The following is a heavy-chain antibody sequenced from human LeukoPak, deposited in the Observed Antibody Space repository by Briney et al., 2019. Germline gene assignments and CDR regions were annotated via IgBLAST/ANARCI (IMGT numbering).Heavy chain of an antibody. V-gene: IGHV3-23*01. CDR1: GFTFSSYA. CDR2: ISGSGGST. D-gene: IGHD6-19*01. J-gene: IGHJ4*02. Sequence: PGGSLRLSCAASGFTFSSYAMSWVRQAPGKGLEWVSAISGSGGSTYYADSVKGRFTISRDNSKNTLYLQMNSLRAEDTAVYYCAKDRTSSGWSYYFDYWGQGTLVTVSS. CDR3: AKDRTSSGWSYYFDY.